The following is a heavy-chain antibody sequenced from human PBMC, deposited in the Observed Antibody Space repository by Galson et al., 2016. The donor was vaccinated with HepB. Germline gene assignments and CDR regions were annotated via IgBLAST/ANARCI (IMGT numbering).Heavy chain of an antibody. CDR3: AREGGYSSSSGYFYYGMDV. Sequence: SVKVSCKASGYTFTGYYMHWVRQAPGQGLEWMGRINPNTGDTNYGQKFQGWVTMTRDTSINTAYMELSRLKSDDTAVYYCAREGGYSSSSGYFYYGMDVWGQGTTVTVAS. V-gene: IGHV1-2*04. J-gene: IGHJ6*02. CDR1: GYTFTGYY. D-gene: IGHD6-13*01. CDR2: INPNTGDT.